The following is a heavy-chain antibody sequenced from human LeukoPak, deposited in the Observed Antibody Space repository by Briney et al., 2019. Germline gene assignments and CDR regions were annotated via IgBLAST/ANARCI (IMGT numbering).Heavy chain of an antibody. CDR1: GGSISSHY. V-gene: IGHV4-59*11. D-gene: IGHD3-10*01. CDR2: IFYSGST. CDR3: ARHYYGSGSYSHHFDY. J-gene: IGHJ4*02. Sequence: PETLSLTCTVSGGSISSHYWSWVRLSPAKGLEWIGYIFYSGSTDYSPSLTSRVTISIDTSKRYLSLNLSSVTAADTAVYYCARHYYGSGSYSHHFDYWGQGTLVTVSS.